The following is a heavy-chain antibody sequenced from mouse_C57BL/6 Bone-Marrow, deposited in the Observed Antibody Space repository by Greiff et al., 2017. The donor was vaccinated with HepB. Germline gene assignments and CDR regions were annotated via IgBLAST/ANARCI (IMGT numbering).Heavy chain of an antibody. Sequence: VKLMESGPELVRPGVSVKISCKGSGYTFTDYAMHWVKQSHAKSLEWIGVISTYYGDASYNQKFKDKATMTADKSSSTAYMELRSLTSEDSAVYYCTRDYGSSYWGQGTLVTVSA. CDR2: ISTYYGDA. D-gene: IGHD1-1*01. V-gene: IGHV1-67*01. CDR1: GYTFTDYA. CDR3: TRDYGSSY. J-gene: IGHJ3*01.